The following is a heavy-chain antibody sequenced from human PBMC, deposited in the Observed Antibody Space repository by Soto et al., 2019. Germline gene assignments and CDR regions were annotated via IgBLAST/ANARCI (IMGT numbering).Heavy chain of an antibody. J-gene: IGHJ4*02. V-gene: IGHV4-59*01. CDR1: GGSISSYY. D-gene: IGHD5-18*01. CDR2: IYYSGST. CDR3: ARLDVDTAMGLDY. Sequence: SETLSLTCTVSGGSISSYYWSWIRQPPGKGLEWIGYIYYSGSTNYNPSLKSRVTISVDTSKNQFSLKLSSVTAADTAVYYCARLDVDTAMGLDYWGQGTLVNVSS.